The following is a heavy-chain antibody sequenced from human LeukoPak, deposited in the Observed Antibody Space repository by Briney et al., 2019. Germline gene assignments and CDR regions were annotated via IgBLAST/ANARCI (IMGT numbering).Heavy chain of an antibody. D-gene: IGHD1-26*01. CDR1: GFTLSNAC. Sequence: NPGGSLRLSCAASGFTLSNACMSWVRQAPGKGLEWVGRIRGKTDGGTTDYAAPVKARFTISRDDSKTTLYLQMNSLDTEDTAVYYCTTTLAQNGNWGQGTLVTVSS. J-gene: IGHJ4*02. CDR2: IRGKTDGGTT. V-gene: IGHV3-15*01. CDR3: TTTLAQNGN.